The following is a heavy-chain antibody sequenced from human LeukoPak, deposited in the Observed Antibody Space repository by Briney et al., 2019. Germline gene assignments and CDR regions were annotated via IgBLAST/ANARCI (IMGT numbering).Heavy chain of an antibody. V-gene: IGHV1-18*01. CDR2: VSAYNGKT. Sequence: ASVKVSCKASGYTFTTYGISWVGQAPGQGREWMGWVSAYNGKTNYAQKLQGRVTMTTDTSANTAYMELGSLRSDDTAVYYCARGLLTARARDAFDIWGQGTMVTVSS. CDR1: GYTFTTYG. D-gene: IGHD7-27*01. CDR3: ARGLLTARARDAFDI. J-gene: IGHJ3*02.